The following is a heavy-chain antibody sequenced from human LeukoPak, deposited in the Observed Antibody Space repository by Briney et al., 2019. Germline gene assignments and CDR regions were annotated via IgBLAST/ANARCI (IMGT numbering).Heavy chain of an antibody. Sequence: GGSLRLSCAASGFTFSDYYISWIRQAPGKGLEWVSYISSSSSYTNYADSVKGRFTISRDNAKNSLYLQMNSLRAEDTAVYYCARSGSSGWYDYWGQGNLVTVSS. V-gene: IGHV3-11*03. CDR1: GFTFSDYY. D-gene: IGHD6-19*01. CDR3: ARSGSSGWYDY. J-gene: IGHJ4*02. CDR2: ISSSSSYT.